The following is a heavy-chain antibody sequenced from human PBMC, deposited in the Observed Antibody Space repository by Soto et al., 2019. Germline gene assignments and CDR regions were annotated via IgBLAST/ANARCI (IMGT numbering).Heavy chain of an antibody. CDR2: LDGAGGST. V-gene: IGHV3-23*01. CDR3: AAPRDEYGSGVSWFTYGMDI. Sequence: ESLRLSCLASGFTFSDFAMTWVRHVAGRGLEWVASLDGAGGSTYYAESVRGRFSISRDNSQNTLFLQMKRLTVDDTAIYYCAAPRDEYGSGVSWFTYGMDIWGQGTTVTVSS. D-gene: IGHD3-10*01. J-gene: IGHJ6*02. CDR1: GFTFSDFA.